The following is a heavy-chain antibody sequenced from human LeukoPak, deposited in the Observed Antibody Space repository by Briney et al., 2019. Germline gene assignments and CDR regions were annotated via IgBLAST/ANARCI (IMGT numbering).Heavy chain of an antibody. J-gene: IGHJ4*02. CDR1: GFTFSSYS. V-gene: IGHV3-30*02. D-gene: IGHD1-14*01. CDR3: ANLVGTDPTDRYFDY. CDR2: IRYDGSNK. Sequence: GGSLRLSCAASGFTFSSYSMNWVRQAPGKGLEWVAFIRYDGSNKYYADSVKGRFTISRDNSKNTLYLQMNSLRAEDTAVYYCANLVGTDPTDRYFDYWGQGTLVTVSS.